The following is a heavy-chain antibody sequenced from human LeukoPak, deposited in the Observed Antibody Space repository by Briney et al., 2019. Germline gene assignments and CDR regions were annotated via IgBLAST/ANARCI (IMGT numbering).Heavy chain of an antibody. CDR2: ISGDGTTA. V-gene: IGHV3-74*01. CDR3: AGTWLFDY. CDR1: GFTFNNDW. Sequence: PGGSLRLSCAVSGFTFNNDWMYWVRQAPGKGLLWVSRISGDGTTASYADSVKGRFTISRDNAKNTLYLQMDSLRAEDTAVYYCAGTWLFDYWGQGTLVTVSS. J-gene: IGHJ4*02. D-gene: IGHD3-22*01.